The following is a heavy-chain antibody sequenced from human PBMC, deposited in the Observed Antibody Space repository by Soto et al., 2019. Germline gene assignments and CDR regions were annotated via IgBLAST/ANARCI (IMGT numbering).Heavy chain of an antibody. CDR1: GDTFSFYT. V-gene: IGHV1-69*02. Sequence: QFQLVQSGAELKKPGSSVKVSCKASGDTFSFYTINWVRQAPGLGLEWLGRVNPILSMSNYAQKFQGRVTMTADKSTSTAYMELRSLRSEDTASYYCATSYGSGYRAFDYWGQGALVTVSS. D-gene: IGHD3-10*01. J-gene: IGHJ4*02. CDR2: VNPILSMS. CDR3: ATSYGSGYRAFDY.